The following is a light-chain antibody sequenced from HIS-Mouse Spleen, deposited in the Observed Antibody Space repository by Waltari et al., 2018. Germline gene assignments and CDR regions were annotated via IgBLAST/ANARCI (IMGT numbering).Light chain of an antibody. Sequence: DIQMTQSPSSLSASVGDRVTITCQASQDISNYLNWYQQKPGKAPKLLIYDESNLETGVPSRFGGSGSGTDFTFTISSLQPEDIATYYCQQYDNLPAYTFGQGTKLEIK. J-gene: IGKJ2*01. CDR3: QQYDNLPAYT. CDR2: DES. V-gene: IGKV1-33*01. CDR1: QDISNY.